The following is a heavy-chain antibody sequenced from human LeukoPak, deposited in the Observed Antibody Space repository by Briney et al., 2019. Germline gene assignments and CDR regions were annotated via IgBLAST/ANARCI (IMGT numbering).Heavy chain of an antibody. D-gene: IGHD1-26*01. CDR3: ARASRYSGSYYFDY. CDR1: GYTFTSYG. CDR2: ISAYNGNT. Sequence: ASVKVSCKASGYTFTSYGISWVRQAPGQGLEWMGWISAYNGNTNYAQKLQGRVTMTTDTSTSTTYMELRSLRSDDTAVYYCARASRYSGSYYFDYWGQGTLVTVSS. V-gene: IGHV1-18*01. J-gene: IGHJ4*02.